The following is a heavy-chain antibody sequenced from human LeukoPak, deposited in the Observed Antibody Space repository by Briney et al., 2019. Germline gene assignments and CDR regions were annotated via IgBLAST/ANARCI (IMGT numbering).Heavy chain of an antibody. D-gene: IGHD1-26*01. Sequence: GGSLRLSCAASGFTFSGSAMHWVRQASGKGLEWVGRIRSKANSYATAYAASVKGGFTISRDDSKNTAYLQMNSLKTEDTAVYYCTRQGATRDWFDPWGQGTLVTVSS. CDR2: IRSKANSYAT. V-gene: IGHV3-73*01. CDR1: GFTFSGSA. J-gene: IGHJ5*02. CDR3: TRQGATRDWFDP.